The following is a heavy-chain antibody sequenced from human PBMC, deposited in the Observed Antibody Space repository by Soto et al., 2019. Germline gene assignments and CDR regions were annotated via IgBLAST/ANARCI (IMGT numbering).Heavy chain of an antibody. CDR2: IRSKANSYAT. V-gene: IGHV3-73*02. J-gene: IGHJ4*02. CDR3: TAWNSGSQTDY. CDR1: GFTFSGSA. D-gene: IGHD1-26*01. Sequence: VQLVESGGGLVQPGGSLKLSCAASGFTFSGSAMHWVRQASGKGLEWVGRIRSKANSYATAYAASVKGRFTISRDDSKNTAYLQMNSLKTEDTAVYYYTAWNSGSQTDYWGQGTLVTVSS.